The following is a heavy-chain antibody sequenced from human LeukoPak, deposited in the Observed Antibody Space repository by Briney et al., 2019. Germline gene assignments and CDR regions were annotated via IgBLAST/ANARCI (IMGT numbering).Heavy chain of an antibody. J-gene: IGHJ3*01. Sequence: GASVKVSCRASGHTITGYFIHWVRQAPGQGLEWMGWISPNSTGTSYAHKFKGRVTMTWDTSMSTVYLDLSRLTSDDTAVYFCARETITMLRGVIGFDLWGQGTMVIVSS. V-gene: IGHV1-2*02. CDR2: ISPNSTGT. CDR3: ARETITMLRGVIGFDL. D-gene: IGHD3-10*01. CDR1: GHTITGYF.